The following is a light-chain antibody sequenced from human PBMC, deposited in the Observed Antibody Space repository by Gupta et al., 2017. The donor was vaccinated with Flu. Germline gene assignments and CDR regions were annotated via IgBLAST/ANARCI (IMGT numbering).Light chain of an antibody. CDR2: DFS. V-gene: IGLV1-44*01. CDR3: AVWDDSPSGHYV. J-gene: IGLJ1*01. Sequence: QSALTQPPSASGTPGQRVPFSCSGSSSNIGRYTVDWYQQLPGTAPKLLFYDFSERPSGVPDRFSGSKSGTSASLAISGLQSEDEADYYCAVWDDSPSGHYVFGSGTKVTVL. CDR1: SSNIGRYT.